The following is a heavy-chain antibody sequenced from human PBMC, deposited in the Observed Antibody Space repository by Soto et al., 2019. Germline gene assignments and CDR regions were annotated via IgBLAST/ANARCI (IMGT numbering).Heavy chain of an antibody. J-gene: IGHJ4*02. CDR2: IFPLTDIP. V-gene: IGHV1-69*02. CDR1: GGTFRNYP. Sequence: QVQLVQSGTEVKKPGSSVKVSCKASGGTFRNYPINWVRQAPEQGLEWMGSIFPLTDIPDYAQNFQARLTISADKSTSTAYIELSSLTSDDTAMYFCARGPLVVLNYFESWGQGTLVTFSS. CDR3: ARGPLVVLNYFES.